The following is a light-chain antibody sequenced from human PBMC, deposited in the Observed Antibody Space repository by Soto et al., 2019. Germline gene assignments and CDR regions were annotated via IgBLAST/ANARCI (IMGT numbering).Light chain of an antibody. Sequence: DLQMTQSPSSLSASVGDRVTITCQASQDIKNYLNWYQQKPGKAPNLLIYDASNLKTGVPSRFSGSGCGTHFTFTISSLQPEDIATYYCQHYDHLPPLSFGGGTKVEIK. J-gene: IGKJ4*01. CDR1: QDIKNY. CDR3: QHYDHLPPLS. V-gene: IGKV1-33*01. CDR2: DAS.